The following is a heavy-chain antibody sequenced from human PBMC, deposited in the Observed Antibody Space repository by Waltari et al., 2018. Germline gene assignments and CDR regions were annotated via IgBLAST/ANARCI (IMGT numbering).Heavy chain of an antibody. V-gene: IGHV1-18*04. D-gene: IGHD3-3*01. J-gene: IGHJ6*03. CDR3: ARRNIPIFGDYMDV. CDR2: ISPYTNYA. Sequence: QVHLVQSGPEVETPGASVQISCKASGYTFSDYNINWVRQVPGQGLEWMGQISPYTNYAEYAQKFQGRVFMTTDTSTNTAYLEVRSLRFDDTAVYYCARRNIPIFGDYMDVWGQGTMVTVSS. CDR1: GYTFSDYN.